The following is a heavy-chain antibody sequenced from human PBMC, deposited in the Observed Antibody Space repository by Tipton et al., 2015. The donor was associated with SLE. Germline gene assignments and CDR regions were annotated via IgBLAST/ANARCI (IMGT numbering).Heavy chain of an antibody. Sequence: TLSLTCTVSGGSISSSSYYWGWIRQPPGKGLEWIGSIYYSGSTYYNPSLKSRVTISVDTSKNQFSLNLNTVTAADTAVYYCARHGITPVRGDPAWYFDLWGRGTLVTVAS. J-gene: IGHJ2*01. CDR3: ARHGITPVRGDPAWYFDL. CDR2: IYYSGST. CDR1: GGSISSSSYY. V-gene: IGHV4-39*01. D-gene: IGHD3-10*01.